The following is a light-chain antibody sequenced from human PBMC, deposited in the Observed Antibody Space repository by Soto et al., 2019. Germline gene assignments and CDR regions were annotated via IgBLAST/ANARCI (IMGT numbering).Light chain of an antibody. V-gene: IGLV2-14*01. Sequence: QSALTQPASVSGSPGPSITISCTGTSSDVGGYNYVSWYQQHPGKPPKLMICEVSNRPSGISYRFSGSKSGNTASLPISGLQAEDDADYYCSSFTSTSSTLVCGGGTKLTVL. CDR2: EVS. CDR3: SSFTSTSSTLV. J-gene: IGLJ2*01. CDR1: SSDVGGYNY.